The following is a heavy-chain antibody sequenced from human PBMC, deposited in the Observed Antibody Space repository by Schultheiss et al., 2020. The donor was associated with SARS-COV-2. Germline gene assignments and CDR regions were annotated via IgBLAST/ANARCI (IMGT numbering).Heavy chain of an antibody. V-gene: IGHV3-30*18. J-gene: IGHJ4*02. CDR2: ISYDGSNK. D-gene: IGHD3-9*01. CDR3: AKEIENYYDILTGPRGYFDY. Sequence: GESLKISCAASGFTFSSYGMHWVRQAPGKGLEWVAVISYDGSNKYYADSVKGRFTISRDNSKNTLYLQMNSLRAEDTAVYYCAKEIENYYDILTGPRGYFDYWGQGTLVTVSS. CDR1: GFTFSSYG.